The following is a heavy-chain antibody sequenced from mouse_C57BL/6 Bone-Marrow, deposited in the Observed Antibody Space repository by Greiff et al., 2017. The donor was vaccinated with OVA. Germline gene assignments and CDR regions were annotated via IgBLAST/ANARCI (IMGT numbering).Heavy chain of an antibody. J-gene: IGHJ2*01. Sequence: QVQLQQPGAELVKPGASVKLSCKASGYTFTSYWMHWVKQRPGQGLEWIGMIHPNSGSTNYNEKFKSKATLTVDKSSSTAYMQLSSLTSEDSAVYYCARYYEYVPYFDYWGQGTTLTVSS. CDR2: IHPNSGST. V-gene: IGHV1-64*01. CDR1: GYTFTSYW. CDR3: ARYYEYVPYFDY. D-gene: IGHD2-4*01.